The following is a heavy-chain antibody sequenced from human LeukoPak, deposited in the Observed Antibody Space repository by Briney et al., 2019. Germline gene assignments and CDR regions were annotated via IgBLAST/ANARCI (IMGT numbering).Heavy chain of an antibody. D-gene: IGHD3-3*01. CDR3: AAARHHHSYDFWSGYYRENWFDP. J-gene: IGHJ5*02. V-gene: IGHV1-58*02. Sequence: SVKVSCKASGFTCTSSAMQWVRQARGQRLEWIGWIVIGSGNTNYAQKFQERVTITRDMSTSTAYMELSSLRSEDTAVYYCAAARHHHSYDFWSGYYRENWFDPWGQGTLVTVSS. CDR1: GFTCTSSA. CDR2: IVIGSGNT.